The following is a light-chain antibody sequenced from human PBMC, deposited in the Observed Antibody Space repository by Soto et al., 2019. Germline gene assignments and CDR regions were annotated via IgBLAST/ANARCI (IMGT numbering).Light chain of an antibody. CDR1: QSISTY. CDR2: AAS. CDR3: QHGYSTPLT. Sequence: PSTLSASVGDRVTITCRASQSISTYLHWYQQKPGKAPNLLIYAASTLQSGVPSRFSGSGSGTDFTLTISSLQPEDFATYFCQHGYSTPLTFGGGTKVDIK. J-gene: IGKJ4*01. V-gene: IGKV1-39*01.